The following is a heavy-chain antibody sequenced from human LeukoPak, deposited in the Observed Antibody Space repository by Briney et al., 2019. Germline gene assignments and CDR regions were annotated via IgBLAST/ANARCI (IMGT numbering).Heavy chain of an antibody. CDR1: GFTFSSFA. V-gene: IGHV3-30*01. CDR2: ISYDGSNK. CDR3: ARGSNYYDSSGQKN. Sequence: GGSLRLSCAASGFTFSSFAMHWVRQAPGKGLEWGAVISYDGSNKYYADSVKGRFTISRDNSRNTLSLQMNSLRAEDTAVYYCARGSNYYDSSGQKNWGQGTLVTVSS. D-gene: IGHD3-22*01. J-gene: IGHJ4*02.